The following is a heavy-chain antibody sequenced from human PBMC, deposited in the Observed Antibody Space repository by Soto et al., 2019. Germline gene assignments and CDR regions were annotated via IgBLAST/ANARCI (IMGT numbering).Heavy chain of an antibody. Sequence: PSETLSLTCTVSGGSISSYYWSWIRQPPGKGLEWIGYIYYSGSTNYNPSLKSRVTISVDTSKNQFSLKLSSVTAADTAVYYCARAGRGGIAAAGTVNWFDPWGQGTLVTAPQ. J-gene: IGHJ5*02. CDR1: GGSISSYY. CDR2: IYYSGST. D-gene: IGHD6-13*01. V-gene: IGHV4-59*01. CDR3: ARAGRGGIAAAGTVNWFDP.